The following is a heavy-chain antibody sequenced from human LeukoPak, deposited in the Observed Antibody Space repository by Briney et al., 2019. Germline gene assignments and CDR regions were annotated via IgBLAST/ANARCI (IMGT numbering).Heavy chain of an antibody. CDR2: IYTSGST. V-gene: IGHV4-4*09. D-gene: IGHD3-10*01. J-gene: IGHJ6*03. CDR3: ARLAYYYGSGSYYDYYYYYMDV. CDR1: GGSISSYY. Sequence: SETLSLTCTVSGGSISSYYWSWIRQPPGKGLEWIGYIYTSGSTNYNPSLKSRVTISVDTSKTQFSLKLSSVTAADTAVYYCARLAYYYGSGSYYDYYYYYMDVWGKGTTVTVSS.